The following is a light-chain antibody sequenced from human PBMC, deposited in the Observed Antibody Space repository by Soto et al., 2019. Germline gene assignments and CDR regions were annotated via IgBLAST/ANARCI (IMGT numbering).Light chain of an antibody. J-gene: IGLJ2*01. V-gene: IGLV1-44*01. CDR1: TSNIGRNT. CDR3: AAWDDTRRARV. CDR2: TDS. Sequence: QSVLTQPPSASGTPGQRVTLSCSGSTSNIGRNTVSWYQQVPGTAPKSLIYTDSQRPSGVPDRISGSRSGTSASQANSGLPSGDEADYYCAAWDDTRRARVFGGGTKLTVL.